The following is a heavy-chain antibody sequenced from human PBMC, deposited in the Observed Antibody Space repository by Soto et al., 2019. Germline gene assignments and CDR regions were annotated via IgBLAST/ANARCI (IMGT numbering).Heavy chain of an antibody. Sequence: QVHLVQSGAEVKKPGASVKVSCKGSGYIFTTYGITGVRQAPGQGLEWMGWISAHNANTNYAQKLQGRGTVTRDTSTSTAYMELRNLRSGDTAVYYCARGRYGDYWGQGALVTVSS. CDR1: GYIFTTYG. CDR3: ARGRYGDY. CDR2: ISAHNANT. D-gene: IGHD1-1*01. J-gene: IGHJ4*02. V-gene: IGHV1-18*01.